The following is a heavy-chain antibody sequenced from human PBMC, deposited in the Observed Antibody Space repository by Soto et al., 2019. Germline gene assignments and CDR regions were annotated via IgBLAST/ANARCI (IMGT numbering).Heavy chain of an antibody. CDR1: GYSFTNYG. CDR2: ISGFNGNT. V-gene: IGHV1-18*01. CDR3: ARDRGVAPPVAGNTLYYSYMDV. D-gene: IGHD6-13*01. J-gene: IGHJ6*03. Sequence: QDQLVQSGAEVKKPGASVTVSCKASGYSFTNYGITWVRQAPGQGLEWMGWISGFNGNTHYAQKLQGRVTMTTDAYARTAYMQMRSLRSEDTAVYYCARDRGVAPPVAGNTLYYSYMDVWDKGTTVTVSS.